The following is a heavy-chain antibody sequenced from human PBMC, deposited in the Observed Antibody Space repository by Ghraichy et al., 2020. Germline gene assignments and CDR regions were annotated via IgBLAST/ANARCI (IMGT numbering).Heavy chain of an antibody. V-gene: IGHV1-46*01. Sequence: ASVKVSCKASGYTLTSAYIHWIRQAPGQGLEWMGLINPSGGGTTYPQRFQGRVTMTRDTSTTTVYMELSGLRSEDTAIYYCARDRDYYYDVNDHAFDIWGQGTKVTVSS. CDR1: GYTLTSAY. CDR2: INPSGGGT. J-gene: IGHJ3*02. CDR3: ARDRDYYYDVNDHAFDI. D-gene: IGHD3-22*01.